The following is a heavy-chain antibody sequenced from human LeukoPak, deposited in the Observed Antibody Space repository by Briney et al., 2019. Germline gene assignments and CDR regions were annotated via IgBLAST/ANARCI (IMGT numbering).Heavy chain of an antibody. CDR3: AKNLYCGGGSCYPSALGMDV. V-gene: IGHV3-23*01. CDR1: GFTFSSYA. J-gene: IGHJ6*02. D-gene: IGHD2-15*01. Sequence: GGSLRLSCAASGFTFSSYAMSWVRQAPGKGLEWVSSISGSGHRPYYADSVEGRFTISRENSKNTLFMQMNSLRAEDTAVYYCAKNLYCGGGSCYPSALGMDVWGQGTTVTVSS. CDR2: ISGSGHRP.